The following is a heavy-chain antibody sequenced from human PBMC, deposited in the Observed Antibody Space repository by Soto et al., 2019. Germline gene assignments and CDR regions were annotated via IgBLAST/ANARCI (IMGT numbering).Heavy chain of an antibody. Sequence: EASVKVSCKASGYTFTSYAMHWVRQAPGQRLEWMGWINAYNGNTNYAQKLQGRVTITRDTSTSTAYMELRSLRSDDTAVYYCARYVRGQKYSSSTRSYYYYYYMDVWGKGTTVTVSS. J-gene: IGHJ6*03. V-gene: IGHV1-3*01. D-gene: IGHD6-6*01. CDR1: GYTFTSYA. CDR2: INAYNGNT. CDR3: ARYVRGQKYSSSTRSYYYYYYMDV.